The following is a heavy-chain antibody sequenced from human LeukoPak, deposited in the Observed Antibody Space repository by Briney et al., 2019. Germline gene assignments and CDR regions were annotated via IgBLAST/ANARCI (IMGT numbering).Heavy chain of an antibody. CDR3: TKAPLRSCTGAFCYPFDY. J-gene: IGHJ4*02. Sequence: PGGSLRLSCAASGFTFTNYAMSWVRQTPGKGLEWVSATVGSGPDTYHADSVKGRFTVSRDNSRNTLYLQMNSLRVEDTAVYYSTKAPLRSCTGAFCYPFDYWGQGTLVTVSS. V-gene: IGHV3-23*01. CDR1: GFTFTNYA. D-gene: IGHD2-8*02. CDR2: TVGSGPDT.